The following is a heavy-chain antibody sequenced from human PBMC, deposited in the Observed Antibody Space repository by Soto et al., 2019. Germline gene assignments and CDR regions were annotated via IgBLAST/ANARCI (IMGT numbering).Heavy chain of an antibody. CDR2: IDPSDSYT. Sequence: GESLKISCKGSGYSFTSYWISWVRQMPGKGLEWMGRIDPSDSYTNYSPSFQGHVTISADKSISTAYLQWSSLKASDTAMYYCASRTQYCSSTSCRYYYYGMDVWGHGTTVTVSS. D-gene: IGHD2-2*01. CDR3: ASRTQYCSSTSCRYYYYGMDV. V-gene: IGHV5-10-1*01. J-gene: IGHJ6*02. CDR1: GYSFTSYW.